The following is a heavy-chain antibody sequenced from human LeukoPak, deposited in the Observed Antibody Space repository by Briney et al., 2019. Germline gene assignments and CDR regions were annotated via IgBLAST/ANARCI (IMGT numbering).Heavy chain of an antibody. CDR1: GFTFDDYT. CDR2: ITWDGGST. Sequence: GGSLRLSCAASGFTFDDYTMHWVRQAPGKGLEWVSLITWDGGSTYYADSVKGRFTISRDNSKNSLYLQMNSLRTEDTALYSRAKVKNTGSYLSHVDYWGQGTLVTVSS. CDR3: AKVKNTGSYLSHVDY. J-gene: IGHJ4*02. V-gene: IGHV3-43*01. D-gene: IGHD3-10*01.